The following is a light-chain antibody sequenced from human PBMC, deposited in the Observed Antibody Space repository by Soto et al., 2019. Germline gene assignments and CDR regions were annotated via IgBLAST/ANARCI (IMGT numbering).Light chain of an antibody. V-gene: IGKV3-20*01. CDR3: PHYQSGHPIA. CDR2: GAS. CDR1: QSVGTR. J-gene: IGKJ5*01. Sequence: EILLTQSPDTLSLSPGDRATLSCRASQSVGTRLAWYQHKTGQAPRLLTSGASSRATGIPARFTGSGSETSYALTSGRLEPEDFAVDDGPHYQSGHPIAFGQGTRLEIK.